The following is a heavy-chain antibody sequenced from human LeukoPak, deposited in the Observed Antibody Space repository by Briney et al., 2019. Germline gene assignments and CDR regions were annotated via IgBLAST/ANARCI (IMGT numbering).Heavy chain of an antibody. CDR1: GFTFSSYS. D-gene: IGHD3-9*01. V-gene: IGHV3-21*01. CDR2: INGSSSYI. Sequence: GGSLRLSCAASGFTFSSYSMNWVRQAPGKGLEWVSSINGSSSYIYYADSVKGRFTISRDNAKNSLYLQMNSLRAEDTAVYYCARVDYDILTGYYIYAFDIWGQGTMVTVPS. CDR3: ARVDYDILTGYYIYAFDI. J-gene: IGHJ3*02.